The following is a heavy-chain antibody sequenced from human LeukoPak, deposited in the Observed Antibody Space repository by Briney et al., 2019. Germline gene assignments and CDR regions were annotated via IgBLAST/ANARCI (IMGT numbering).Heavy chain of an antibody. CDR2: IYYSGST. Sequence: PSETLSLTCTVSGGSISSYYWSWIRQPPGKGLEWIGYIYYSGSTNYNPSLKSRVTISVDTSKNQFSLKLSSVTAPDTAVYYCARHLYSSGWSDYWGQGTLVTVSS. CDR3: ARHLYSSGWSDY. CDR1: GGSISSYY. V-gene: IGHV4-59*08. D-gene: IGHD6-19*01. J-gene: IGHJ4*02.